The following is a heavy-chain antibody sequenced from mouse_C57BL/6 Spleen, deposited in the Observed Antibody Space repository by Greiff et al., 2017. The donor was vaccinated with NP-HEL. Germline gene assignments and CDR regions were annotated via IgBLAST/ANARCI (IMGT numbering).Heavy chain of an antibody. CDR1: GYTFTSYW. Sequence: VQLQQPGAELVKPGASVKLSCKASGYTFTSYWMHWVKQRPGQGLEWIGMIHPSSGSTNYNEKFKSKATLTVDNSSSTAYMQLSSLTSEDSAVSSCSIGSSSPYWYFDVWGTGTTVTVSS. V-gene: IGHV1-64*01. D-gene: IGHD1-1*01. CDR3: SIGSSSPYWYFDV. CDR2: IHPSSGST. J-gene: IGHJ1*03.